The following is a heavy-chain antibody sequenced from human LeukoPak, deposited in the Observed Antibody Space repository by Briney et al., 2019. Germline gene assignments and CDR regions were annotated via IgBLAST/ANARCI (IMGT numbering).Heavy chain of an antibody. CDR1: GFTFSDYG. CDR3: VKGRDFYFDY. D-gene: IGHD3/OR15-3a*01. V-gene: IGHV3-30*02. J-gene: IGHJ4*02. CDR2: IRYDGSKK. Sequence: GGSLRLSCAASGFTFSDYGMHWVRQAPGKGLEWVTFIRYDGSKKYYADSVKGRLTFSRDNSKNMLYLQMNSLRAGDTAIYYCVKGRDFYFDYWGQGTLVTVSS.